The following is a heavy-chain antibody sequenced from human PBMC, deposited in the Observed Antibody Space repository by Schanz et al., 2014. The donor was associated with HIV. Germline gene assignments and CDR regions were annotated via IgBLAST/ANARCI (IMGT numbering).Heavy chain of an antibody. CDR2: IIHIFGTT. J-gene: IGHJ4*02. CDR3: ARDSPVAAGTLDY. CDR1: GGTFSIYA. D-gene: IGHD6-13*01. V-gene: IGHV1-69*01. Sequence: QVQLVQSGAEVKKPGSSVKVSCKAYGGTFSIYAISWVRQAPGQGLEWMGGIIHIFGTTNYAPKFQGRVTINVDESTSTAYMELSSLRSEDTAVYYCARDSPVAAGTLDYWGQGTLVTVSS.